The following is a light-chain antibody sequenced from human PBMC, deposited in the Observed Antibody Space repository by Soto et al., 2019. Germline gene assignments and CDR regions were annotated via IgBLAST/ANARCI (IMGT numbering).Light chain of an antibody. CDR3: SSYTSSSIDYV. Sequence: QSALTQPASVSVSPGQSITISCTGTSSDVGGYNYVSWYQQHPGKAPKLMIYEVSNRPSGVSNRFSGAKSGNTASLTISGRQAEDEADYYCSSYTSSSIDYVFGTGTKLTVL. V-gene: IGLV2-14*01. J-gene: IGLJ1*01. CDR2: EVS. CDR1: SSDVGGYNY.